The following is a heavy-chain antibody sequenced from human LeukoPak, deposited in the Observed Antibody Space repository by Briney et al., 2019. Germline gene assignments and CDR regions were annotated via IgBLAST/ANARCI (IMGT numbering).Heavy chain of an antibody. D-gene: IGHD2-2*01. Sequence: GGSLSLSCAPSGFTFSNYAMSWVRQAPGRGLEWVSAISGSGGSTYYADSVKGRLTISRGHSKNTLYLQMNSLRAEDTAVYFCAKTLWGYCSSTTCHYFDYWGQGTLVTVSS. V-gene: IGHV3-23*01. CDR2: ISGSGGST. J-gene: IGHJ4*02. CDR1: GFTFSNYA. CDR3: AKTLWGYCSSTTCHYFDY.